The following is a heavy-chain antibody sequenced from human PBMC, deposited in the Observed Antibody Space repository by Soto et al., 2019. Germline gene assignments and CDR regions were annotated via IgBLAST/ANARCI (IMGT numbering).Heavy chain of an antibody. D-gene: IGHD3-10*01. CDR3: AREVWGSGRIRLDP. J-gene: IGHJ5*02. CDR1: GGSFRDYY. V-gene: IGHV4-34*01. CDR2: INHSGST. Sequence: TLSLTCAVYGGSFRDYYWSFIRQPPGKGLEWIGEINHSGSTNYNPSLKSRVTISVDTSKNQFSLKLSSVTAADTAVYYCAREVWGSGRIRLDPWGQGTLVTSPQ.